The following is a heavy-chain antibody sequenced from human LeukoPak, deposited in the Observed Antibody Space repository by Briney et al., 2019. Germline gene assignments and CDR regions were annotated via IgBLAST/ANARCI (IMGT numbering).Heavy chain of an antibody. V-gene: IGHV3-30-3*01. CDR3: ARVMGRGAMAPFDY. D-gene: IGHD3-16*01. CDR2: ISYDGSNK. Sequence: GGSLRLSCAASGFTFSSYAMHWARQAPGKGLEWVAVISYDGSNKYYADSVKGRFTISRDNSKNTLYLQMNSLRAEDTAVYYCARVMGRGAMAPFDYWGQGTLVTVSS. CDR1: GFTFSSYA. J-gene: IGHJ4*02.